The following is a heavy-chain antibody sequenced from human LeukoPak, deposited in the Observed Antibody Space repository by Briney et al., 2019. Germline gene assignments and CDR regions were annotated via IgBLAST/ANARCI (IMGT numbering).Heavy chain of an antibody. CDR2: ISYDGSNK. V-gene: IGHV3-30-3*01. Sequence: SGGSLRLSCAASGFTFSSYAMHWVRQAPGKGLEWVAVISYDGSNKYYADSVKGRFTISRDNSKNTLYLQMNSLRAEDTAVYYCARDSSSGWPEYYYYYGMDVWGQGTTVTVS. J-gene: IGHJ6*02. CDR3: ARDSSSGWPEYYYYYGMDV. CDR1: GFTFSSYA. D-gene: IGHD6-19*01.